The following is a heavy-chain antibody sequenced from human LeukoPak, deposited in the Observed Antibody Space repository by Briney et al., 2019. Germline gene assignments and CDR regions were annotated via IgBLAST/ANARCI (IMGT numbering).Heavy chain of an antibody. J-gene: IGHJ3*02. CDR3: ARDGRVGATKAFDI. CDR1: GFTFSSYW. V-gene: IGHV3-7*01. CDR2: INEDGSGK. Sequence: GGSLRLSCAASGFTFSSYWMSWVRQAPGKGLEWVGNINEDGSGKSYVDSVKGRFTISRDNAKNSLYLQMNSLRAEDTAVYYCARDGRVGATKAFDIWGQGTMVTVS. D-gene: IGHD2-15*01.